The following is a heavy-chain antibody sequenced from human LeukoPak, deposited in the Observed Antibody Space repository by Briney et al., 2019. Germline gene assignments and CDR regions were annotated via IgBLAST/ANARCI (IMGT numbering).Heavy chain of an antibody. J-gene: IGHJ4*02. V-gene: IGHV3-43*02. CDR3: AKDIGERGYKDY. Sequence: GGSLRLSCAASGFTFNDYAMHWVRQAPGKGLEWVSLISGDGGTTYYADSVRGRFTISRDNSKNSLYLQMNSLRTEDTAFYYCAKDIGERGYKDYWGQGTLVTVSS. D-gene: IGHD5-18*01. CDR2: ISGDGGTT. CDR1: GFTFNDYA.